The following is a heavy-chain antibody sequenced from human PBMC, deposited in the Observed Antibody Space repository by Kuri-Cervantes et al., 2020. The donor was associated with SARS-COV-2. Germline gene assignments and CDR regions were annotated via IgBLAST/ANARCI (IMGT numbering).Heavy chain of an antibody. V-gene: IGHV4-30-2*01. Sequence: LRLSCAVSGGSISNGGYSWIWIRQPPGKGLEYIGYIFHSGTAYYNPSLKSRVAMSADRSKSQFSLNLRSVTAADTAVYYCARATLTMNFDYWGPGALVTVSS. CDR3: ARATLTMNFDY. CDR1: GGSISNGGYS. CDR2: IFHSGTA. J-gene: IGHJ4*02. D-gene: IGHD3-3*01.